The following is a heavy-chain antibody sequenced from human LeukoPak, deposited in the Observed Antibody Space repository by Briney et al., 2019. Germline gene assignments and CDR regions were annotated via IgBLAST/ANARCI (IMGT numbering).Heavy chain of an antibody. D-gene: IGHD6-13*01. CDR1: GGSISSYY. V-gene: IGHV4-59*08. J-gene: IGHJ4*02. CDR2: IYYSGST. Sequence: PSETLSLTCTVSGGSISSYYWSWIRQPPGKGLEWIGYIYYSGSTNYNPSLKSRVTISVDTSKNQFSLKLSSVTAADTAVYYCARVSSSYSSSWPDYWGQGTLVTVSS. CDR3: ARVSSSYSSSWPDY.